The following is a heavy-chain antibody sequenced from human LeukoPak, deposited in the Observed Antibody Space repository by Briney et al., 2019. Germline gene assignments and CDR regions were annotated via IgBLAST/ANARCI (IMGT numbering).Heavy chain of an antibody. V-gene: IGHV4-4*02. CDR3: ARAPLGYGYYGMDV. CDR2: ISHSGST. J-gene: IGHJ6*02. CDR1: GDSISNSNW. Sequence: SGTLSLTCAVSGDSISNSNWWSWVRQPPGKGLEWIGEISHSGSTNYHPSLKSRVIISIDKSKNHFSLKLSSVTAADTAVYYCARAPLGYGYYGMDVWGQGTTVTVSS. D-gene: IGHD3-16*01.